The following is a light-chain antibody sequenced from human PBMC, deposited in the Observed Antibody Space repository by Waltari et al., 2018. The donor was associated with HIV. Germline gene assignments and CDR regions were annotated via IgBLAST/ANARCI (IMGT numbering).Light chain of an antibody. Sequence: QSALTQPASVSGSPGQSITISCTGTRSDVGGYNLVSWYQQHQGKAPKLMIYEVSKRPSGVSNRFSGSKSGNTASLTISGLQAEDEADYYCCAYAGSTTYVIFGGGTKLTVL. V-gene: IGLV2-23*02. J-gene: IGLJ2*01. CDR2: EVS. CDR3: CAYAGSTTYVI. CDR1: RSDVGGYNL.